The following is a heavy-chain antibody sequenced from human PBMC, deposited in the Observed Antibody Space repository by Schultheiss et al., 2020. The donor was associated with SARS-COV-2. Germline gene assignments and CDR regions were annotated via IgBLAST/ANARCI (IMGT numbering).Heavy chain of an antibody. CDR1: GGSISSGSYY. V-gene: IGHV4-61*02. Sequence: LRLSCTVSGGSISSGSYYWSWIRQPAGKGLEWIGRIYTSGSTNYNPSLKSRVTISVDTSKNQFSLKLRSVTAADTAVYYCAKIPTIAVAGTLGYYYYGMDVWGQGTTVTFSS. D-gene: IGHD6-19*01. J-gene: IGHJ6*02. CDR2: IYTSGST. CDR3: AKIPTIAVAGTLGYYYYGMDV.